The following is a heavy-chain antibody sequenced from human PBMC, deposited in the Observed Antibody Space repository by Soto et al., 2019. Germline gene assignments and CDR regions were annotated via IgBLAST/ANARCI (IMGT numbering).Heavy chain of an antibody. CDR2: INPNSGGT. Sequence: GASVKVSCKASGYTFTGYYMHWVRQAPGQGLEWMGWINPNSGGTNYAQKFQGRVTMTRDTSISTAYMELSRLRSDDTAVYYCARASFLYYHDSSGYTYWGQGTLVTVSS. D-gene: IGHD3-22*01. J-gene: IGHJ4*02. CDR3: ARASFLYYHDSSGYTY. CDR1: GYTFTGYY. V-gene: IGHV1-2*02.